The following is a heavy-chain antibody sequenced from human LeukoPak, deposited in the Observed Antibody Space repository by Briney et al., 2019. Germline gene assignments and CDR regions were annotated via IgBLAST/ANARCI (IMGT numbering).Heavy chain of an antibody. CDR3: ARGSYYDTVTGYYRGSFDS. D-gene: IGHD3-9*01. Sequence: SETLSLTCTVSGGFISSYYWSWIRQPPEKGLEWIGRVSTRGTTHYDPSVKRRVTMSVFTTSNQFSQKLNYVTAADTAVYYCARGSYYDTVTGYYRGSFDSWGRGTLVTVSS. V-gene: IGHV4-4*07. CDR2: VSTRGTT. CDR1: GGFISSYY. J-gene: IGHJ4*02.